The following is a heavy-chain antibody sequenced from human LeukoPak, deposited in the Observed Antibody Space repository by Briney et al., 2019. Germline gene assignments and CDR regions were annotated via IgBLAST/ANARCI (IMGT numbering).Heavy chain of an antibody. D-gene: IGHD3-22*01. CDR2: ISSSGSTI. Sequence: GGSLRLSCAASGFTFSDYYMSWIRQAPGKGLEWVSYISSSGSTIYYADSVKGRFTISRDNSKNTLYLQMNSLRAEDTAVYYCARAYDSSGYSAYYYYYMDVWGKGTTVTISS. V-gene: IGHV3-11*01. J-gene: IGHJ6*03. CDR1: GFTFSDYY. CDR3: ARAYDSSGYSAYYYYYMDV.